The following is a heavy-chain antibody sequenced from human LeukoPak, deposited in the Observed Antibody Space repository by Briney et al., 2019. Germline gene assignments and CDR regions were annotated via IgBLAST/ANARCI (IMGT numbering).Heavy chain of an antibody. V-gene: IGHV3-21*01. CDR2: ISSSSSYI. CDR3: VQRLASYYFDY. J-gene: IGHJ4*02. CDR1: GFTFSSYS. D-gene: IGHD6-19*01. Sequence: GGSLRPSCAASGFTFSSYSMNWVRQAPGKGLEWVSSISSSSSYIYYADSVKGRFTISRDNAKNSLYLQMNSLRAEDTAVYYCVQRLASYYFDYWGQGTLVTVSS.